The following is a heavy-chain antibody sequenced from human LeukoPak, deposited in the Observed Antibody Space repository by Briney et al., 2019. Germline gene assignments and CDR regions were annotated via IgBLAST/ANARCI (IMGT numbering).Heavy chain of an antibody. V-gene: IGHV5-51*01. J-gene: IGHJ4*02. Sequence: KDGESLKISCKGSGYSFTNYWIGWVRQKPGKGLDLMEITYPGDSDTRYSPSFQGQVTISVDKSISTAYLQWSSLKASDTAMYYWARLGNYYGGFDDWGQGTLVTVSS. CDR3: ARLGNYYGGFDD. CDR2: TYPGDSDT. D-gene: IGHD3-10*01. CDR1: GYSFTNYW.